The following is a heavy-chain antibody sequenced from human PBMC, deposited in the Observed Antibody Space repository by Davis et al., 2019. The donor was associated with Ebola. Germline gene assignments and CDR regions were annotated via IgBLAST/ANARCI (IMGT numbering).Heavy chain of an antibody. CDR3: ARPANYYDSSGYYNWFDP. Sequence: SETLSLTCAVYGGSFSGYYWSWIRQPPGKGLEWIGEINHSGSTNYNPSLKSRVTISVDTSKNQFSLKLSSVTAADTAVYYCARPANYYDSSGYYNWFDPWGQGTLVTVSS. D-gene: IGHD3-22*01. CDR2: INHSGST. J-gene: IGHJ5*02. CDR1: GGSFSGYY. V-gene: IGHV4-34*01.